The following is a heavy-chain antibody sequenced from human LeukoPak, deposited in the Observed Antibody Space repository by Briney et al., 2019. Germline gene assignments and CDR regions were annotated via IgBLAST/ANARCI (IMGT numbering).Heavy chain of an antibody. CDR3: ARDTAGVLRYFDWLNDGMDV. V-gene: IGHV3-7*01. Sequence: PGGSLRLSCAASGFTFSSYWMSWVRQAPGKGLEWVANIKQDGSEKYYVDSVKGRFTISRDNAKNSLYLQMNSLRAEDTAVYYCARDTAGVLRYFDWLNDGMDVWGQGTTVTVSS. D-gene: IGHD3-9*01. CDR2: IKQDGSEK. J-gene: IGHJ6*02. CDR1: GFTFSSYW.